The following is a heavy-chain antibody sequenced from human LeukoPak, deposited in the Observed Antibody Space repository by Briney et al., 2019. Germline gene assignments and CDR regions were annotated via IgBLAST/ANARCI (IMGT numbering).Heavy chain of an antibody. CDR2: IKQDASET. J-gene: IGHJ4*02. V-gene: IGHV3-7*01. D-gene: IGHD6-19*01. CDR1: GFIVSNYC. CDR3: ATDPSGPSDSSGWYYLDN. Sequence: PGGSLRLSCAASGFIVSNYCMGWVRQAPGKGLEWVAYIKQDASETYYVDSVRGRFSISRDNAKNSLFLQMNSLRAEDTAVYYCATDPSGPSDSSGWYYLDNWGQGTLVTVSS.